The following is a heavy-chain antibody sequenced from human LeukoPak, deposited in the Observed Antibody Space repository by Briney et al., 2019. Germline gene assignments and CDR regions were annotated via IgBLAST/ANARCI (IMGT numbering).Heavy chain of an antibody. D-gene: IGHD1-26*01. V-gene: IGHV3-11*05. CDR1: GFTFSDYY. Sequence: GGSLTLSCAASGFTFSDYYMSWIRHAPGKGLEWGSYISSSNSYTNYPDSVKGRFYADSVKGRFTIPRDNSKNTLYLQMNSLRAEDTAVYYCARGAEWELDYWGQGTLVTVSS. J-gene: IGHJ4*02. CDR3: ARGAEWELDY. CDR2: ISSSNSYT.